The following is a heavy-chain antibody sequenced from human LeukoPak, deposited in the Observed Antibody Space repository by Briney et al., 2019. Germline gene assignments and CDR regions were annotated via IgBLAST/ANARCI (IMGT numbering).Heavy chain of an antibody. CDR1: GFTFSNAW. J-gene: IGHJ4*02. D-gene: IGHD6-13*01. V-gene: IGHV3-15*01. Sequence: GSLRLCSAASGFTFSNAWMSWVRQAPGKGLEWVGRIKSKTDGGTTDYAAPVKGRFTISRDDSKNTLYLQMNSLKTEDTAVYYCTTGLIAAAGTGENDYWGQGTLVTVSS. CDR2: IKSKTDGGTT. CDR3: TTGLIAAAGTGENDY.